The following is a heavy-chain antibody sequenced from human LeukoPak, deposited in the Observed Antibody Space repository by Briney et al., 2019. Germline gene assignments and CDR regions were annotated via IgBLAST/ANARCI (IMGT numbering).Heavy chain of an antibody. V-gene: IGHV3-74*01. Sequence: GGSLRLSCAASGFTFSSYGMHWVPQAPGKGRVWVSRINSDGSSTSYADSVKGRFNIYRDNAKNTLYLQMNSLRAEDTAVYYCARMVTTDAFDIWGQGTMLTVSS. CDR2: INSDGSST. CDR3: ARMVTTDAFDI. CDR1: GFTFSSYG. J-gene: IGHJ3*02. D-gene: IGHD2-21*02.